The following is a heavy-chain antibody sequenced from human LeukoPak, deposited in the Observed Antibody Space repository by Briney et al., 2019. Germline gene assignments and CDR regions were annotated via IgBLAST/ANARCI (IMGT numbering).Heavy chain of an antibody. CDR1: GGSISSSSYY. J-gene: IGHJ5*02. CDR3: ARDLRRRGIVSGWFDP. CDR2: IYYSGST. D-gene: IGHD1-14*01. Sequence: PSETLSLTCTVSGGSISSSSYYWGWIRQPPGKGLEWIGSIYYSGSTYYNPSLKSRVTISVDTSKNQFSLKLSSVTAADTAVYYCARDLRRRGIVSGWFDPWGQGTLVTVSS. V-gene: IGHV4-39*07.